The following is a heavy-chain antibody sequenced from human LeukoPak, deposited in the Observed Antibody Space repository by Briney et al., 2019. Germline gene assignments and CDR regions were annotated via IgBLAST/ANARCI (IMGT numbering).Heavy chain of an antibody. D-gene: IGHD3-3*01. CDR2: INSDGSST. CDR1: GFTFSSYW. V-gene: IGHV3-74*01. CDR3: AIFGDYYYMDV. J-gene: IGHJ6*03. Sequence: PGGSLRLSCAASGFTFSSYWMHWVRQAPGKGLVWVSRINSDGSSTSYADSVKGRFTISRDNAKNTLYLQMNSLRAEDTAVYYCAIFGDYYYMDVWGKGTTVTVSS.